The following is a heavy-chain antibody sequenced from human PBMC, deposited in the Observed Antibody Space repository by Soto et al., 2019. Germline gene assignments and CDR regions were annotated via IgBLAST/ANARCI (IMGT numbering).Heavy chain of an antibody. CDR1: GFTVKNNY. J-gene: IGHJ4*02. D-gene: IGHD1-26*01. CDR3: ARAPSGNYYFDS. Sequence: GGSLRLSXAASGFTVKNNYMGWVRQAPGTGLEWVSVIYDDGSTYYADSVKGRFTISRDSSKNTLYLQMNSLTAEDTAVFYCARAPSGNYYFDSWGQGTLVTVSS. CDR2: IYDDGST. V-gene: IGHV3-53*01.